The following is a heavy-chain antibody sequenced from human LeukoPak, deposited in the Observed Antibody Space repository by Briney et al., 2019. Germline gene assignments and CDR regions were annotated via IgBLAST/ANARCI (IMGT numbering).Heavy chain of an antibody. J-gene: IGHJ6*03. CDR1: GFTFSNYI. CDR3: AREVGEHSPYYYYYMDV. V-gene: IGHV3-21*01. D-gene: IGHD3-16*01. Sequence: GGSLRLSCAASGFTFSNYIMNWVRQAPGKGLEWVSSISSRSSHIYYADSVKGRFTISRDNAKNSLYLQMNSLRAEDTAVYYCAREVGEHSPYYYYYMDVWGKGTTVTVSS. CDR2: ISSRSSHI.